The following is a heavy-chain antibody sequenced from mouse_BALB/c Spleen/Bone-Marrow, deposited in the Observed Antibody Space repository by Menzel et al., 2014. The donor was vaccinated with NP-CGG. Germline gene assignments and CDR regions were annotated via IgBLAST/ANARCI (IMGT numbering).Heavy chain of an antibody. CDR2: IRNKAYGYTT. CDR3: ARFPMDY. Sequence: EVNVVESGGGLVQPGGSLRLSCTTSGFTFTDYYVSWVRQPPGKALEWLAFIRNKAYGYTTEYSASVRGRFTISRDNSQSILYLQMNTLRAEDSATYYCARFPMDYWGQGTSVTVSS. V-gene: IGHV7-3*02. CDR1: GFTFTDYY. J-gene: IGHJ4*01.